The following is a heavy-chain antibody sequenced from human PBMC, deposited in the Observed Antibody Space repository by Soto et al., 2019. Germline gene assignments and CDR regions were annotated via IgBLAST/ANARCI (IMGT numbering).Heavy chain of an antibody. J-gene: IGHJ6*02. CDR2: FDPEDGET. D-gene: IGHD3-10*01. V-gene: IGHV1-24*01. CDR3: ATSCPRGPHPTKLWFGEPSYYYYGMDV. Sequence: ASVKVSCKVSGYTLTELSMHWVRQAPGKGLEWMGGFDPEDGETIYAQKFQGRVTMTEDTSTDTAYMELSSLRSEDTALYYCATSCPRGPHPTKLWFGEPSYYYYGMDVWGQGTTVTVSS. CDR1: GYTLTELS.